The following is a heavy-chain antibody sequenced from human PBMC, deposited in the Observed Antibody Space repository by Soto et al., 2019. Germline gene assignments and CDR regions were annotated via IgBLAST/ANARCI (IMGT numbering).Heavy chain of an antibody. CDR3: ARDRGYTYGFDF. CDR1: GLTFTSYS. J-gene: IGHJ4*02. V-gene: IGHV3-48*02. CDR2: IHSSSSTI. D-gene: IGHD5-18*01. Sequence: GGSLRLSCAASGLTFTSYSMNWVRQAPGKGLEWVSFIHSSSSTIYYADSVKGRFTISIDNAKNSLYLQMNSLRDEGTAVYYCARDRGYTYGFDFWGQGALVTVSS.